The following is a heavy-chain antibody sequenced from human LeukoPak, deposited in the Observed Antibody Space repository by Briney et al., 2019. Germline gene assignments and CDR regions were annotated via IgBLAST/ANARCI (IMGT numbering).Heavy chain of an antibody. Sequence: PSETLSLTCSVSAYSISSGYFWAWIRQPPGKGLEWIGRIYTSGSTNYNPSLKSRVTMSVDTSKNQFSLKLSSVTAADTAVYYCAREDFWSGKFDYWGQGTLVTVSS. CDR3: AREDFWSGKFDY. D-gene: IGHD3-3*01. J-gene: IGHJ4*02. CDR1: AYSISSGYF. V-gene: IGHV4-38-2*02. CDR2: IYTSGST.